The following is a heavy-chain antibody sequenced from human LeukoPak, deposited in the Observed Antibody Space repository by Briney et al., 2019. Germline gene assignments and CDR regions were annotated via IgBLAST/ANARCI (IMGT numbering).Heavy chain of an antibody. J-gene: IGHJ6*03. CDR2: INPNSGGT. Sequence: GASVKVSCKASGYTFTGYYMHWVRQAPGQGLEWMGWINPNSGGTNYAQKFQGRVTMTRDTSISTAYMELSRLRSDDTAVYFCARDLTSGYCSGGSCYSEYYYYYMDVWGKGTTVTVSS. CDR3: ARDLTSGYCSGGSCYSEYYYYYMDV. V-gene: IGHV1-2*02. CDR1: GYTFTGYY. D-gene: IGHD2-15*01.